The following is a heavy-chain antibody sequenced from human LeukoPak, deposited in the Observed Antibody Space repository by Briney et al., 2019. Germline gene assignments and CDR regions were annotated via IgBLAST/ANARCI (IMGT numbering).Heavy chain of an antibody. V-gene: IGHV1-46*01. CDR2: INPSGGST. CDR3: ARKGYGMDV. Sequence: GASVKVSCKASGYTFTSYYMHWVRQAPGQGLEWMGIINPSGGSTNYAQKFQGRVTITADESTSTAYMELSSLRSEDTAVYYCARKGYGMDVWGQGTTVTVSS. J-gene: IGHJ6*02. CDR1: GYTFTSYY.